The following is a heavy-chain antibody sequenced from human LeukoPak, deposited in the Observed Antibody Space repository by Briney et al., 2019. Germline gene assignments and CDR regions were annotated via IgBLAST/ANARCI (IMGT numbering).Heavy chain of an antibody. J-gene: IGHJ4*02. Sequence: GESLKISCKGSGYSFTNYWIGWVRQMPGKGLEWMGIIYPGDSDTRYSPSFQGQVTISADKSISTAYLQWSSLKASDTAMYYCARLGGFTERHYGSGSYIFGGQGTLVTVSS. CDR2: IYPGDSDT. CDR1: GYSFTNYW. V-gene: IGHV5-51*01. CDR3: ARLGGFTERHYGSGSYIF. D-gene: IGHD3-10*01.